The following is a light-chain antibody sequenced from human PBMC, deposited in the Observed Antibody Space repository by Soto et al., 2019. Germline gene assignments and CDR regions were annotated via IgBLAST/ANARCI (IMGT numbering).Light chain of an antibody. CDR2: GAS. CDR1: QSVSSN. J-gene: IGKJ1*01. CDR3: QQYNTWPQT. V-gene: IGKV3-15*01. Sequence: EIVMTQSPATLSVSPGERATLSCRASQSVSSNLAWYQQKPGQAPRLLIYGASTRATGITARFSGSGSGTEFTLTISSLQSEDFAVYYCQQYNTWPQTFGQGTQVEIK.